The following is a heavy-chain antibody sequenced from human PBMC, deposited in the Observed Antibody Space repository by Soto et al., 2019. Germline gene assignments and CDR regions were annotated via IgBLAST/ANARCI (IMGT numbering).Heavy chain of an antibody. V-gene: IGHV1-18*01. J-gene: IGHJ5*02. D-gene: IGHD2-15*01. CDR2: ISGYNGNT. CDR1: GYIFTTYG. Sequence: QVQLVQSGPEVQRPGASVKVSCKASGYIFTTYGISWVRQAPGQGLEWMGRISGYNGNTKYAQKFQDRVTMTTDTSTSTAYMELRSLRSDDTAVYYCARNEYCDGGTCYSGWFDPWGQGTLVTVSS. CDR3: ARNEYCDGGTCYSGWFDP.